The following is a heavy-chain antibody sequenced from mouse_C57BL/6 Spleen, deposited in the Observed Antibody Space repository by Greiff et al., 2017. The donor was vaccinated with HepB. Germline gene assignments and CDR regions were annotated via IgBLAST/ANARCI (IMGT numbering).Heavy chain of an antibody. CDR1: GYTFTSYW. J-gene: IGHJ1*03. Sequence: QVQLQQPGAELVKPGASVKLSCKASGYTFTSYWMHWVKQRPGQGLEWIGMIHPNSGSTNYNEKFKSKATLTVDKSSSTAYMQLSSLTSEDSAVYYCARTDRSYLYFDGWGTGTPVTVSS. V-gene: IGHV1-64*01. D-gene: IGHD1-1*01. CDR2: IHPNSGST. CDR3: ARTDRSYLYFDG.